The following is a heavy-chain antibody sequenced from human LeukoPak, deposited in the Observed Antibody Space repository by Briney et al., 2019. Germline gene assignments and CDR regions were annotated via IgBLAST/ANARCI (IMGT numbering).Heavy chain of an antibody. CDR3: AKDLVVTTTYYFDY. CDR2: ISGSGGST. V-gene: IGHV3-23*01. CDR1: GFTFSSYA. D-gene: IGHD4-23*01. J-gene: IGHJ4*02. Sequence: GGSLRLSGAASGFTFSSYAMSWVRQAPGKGLEWVSAISGSGGSTYYADSVKGRFTISRDNSKNTLYLQMNSLRAEDTAVYYCAKDLVVTTTYYFDYWGQGTLVTVSS.